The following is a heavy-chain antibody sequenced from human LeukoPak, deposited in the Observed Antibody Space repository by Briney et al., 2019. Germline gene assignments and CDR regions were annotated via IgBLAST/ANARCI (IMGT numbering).Heavy chain of an antibody. CDR2: IKQDGSEK. CDR1: GFTLSTYW. Sequence: PGGSLRLSCVASGFTLSTYWVTWVRQAPGKGLEWVGNIKQDGSEKYFMDSVKGRFTISRDNAKNSMYLQMNSLRVEDTAVYYCARDFRFHDDYWGQGTLVTVSS. V-gene: IGHV3-7*01. J-gene: IGHJ4*02. CDR3: ARDFRFHDDY.